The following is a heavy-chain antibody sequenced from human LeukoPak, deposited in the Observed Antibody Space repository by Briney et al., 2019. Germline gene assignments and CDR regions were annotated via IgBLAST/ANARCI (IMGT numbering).Heavy chain of an antibody. J-gene: IGHJ4*02. D-gene: IGHD2-2*01. CDR2: IYYSGST. V-gene: IGHV4-39*01. CDR1: GGSVSSGSYY. CDR3: ARVVPAATHFDY. Sequence: PSETLSLTCTVSGGSVSSGSYYWGWIRQPPGKGLEWIGNIYYSGSTYYNPSLKSRVTISVETSKNQFSLKLSSVTAADTAVYYCARVVPAATHFDYWGQGTLVTVSS.